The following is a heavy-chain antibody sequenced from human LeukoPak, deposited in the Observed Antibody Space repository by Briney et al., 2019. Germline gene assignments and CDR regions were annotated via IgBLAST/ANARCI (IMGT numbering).Heavy chain of an antibody. CDR2: IYYSGST. J-gene: IGHJ4*02. V-gene: IGHV4-59*01. D-gene: IGHD1-26*01. CDR3: ARVVGAIRD. CDR1: GGSIMSYY. Sequence: SETLSLTCTVSGGSIMSYYWSWIRQPPGKGLEWIGYIYYSGSTNYNPSLKSRVTISVDTSKNQFSLKLSSVTAADTAVYYCARVVGAIRDWGQGTLVTVSS.